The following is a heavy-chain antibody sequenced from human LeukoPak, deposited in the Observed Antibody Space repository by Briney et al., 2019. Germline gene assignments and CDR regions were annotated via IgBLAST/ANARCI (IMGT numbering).Heavy chain of an antibody. CDR3: TRARWYYGSGSYAPFDY. D-gene: IGHD3-10*01. CDR1: GGSFSGYY. V-gene: IGHV4-34*01. Sequence: SETLSLTCAVYGGSFSGYYWSWIRQPPGKGLEWIGEINHSGSTNYNPSLKSRVTISVDTSKNQFSLKLSSVTAADTAVYYCTRARWYYGSGSYAPFDYWGQGTLVTVSS. CDR2: INHSGST. J-gene: IGHJ4*02.